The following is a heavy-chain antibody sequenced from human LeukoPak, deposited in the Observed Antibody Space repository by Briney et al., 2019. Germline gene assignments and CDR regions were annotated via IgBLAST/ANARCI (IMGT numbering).Heavy chain of an antibody. J-gene: IGHJ6*03. CDR3: ARVLEYSGYGTKIYYYYYYMDV. V-gene: IGHV4-59*01. CDR2: IYYSGST. D-gene: IGHD5-12*01. Sequence: SETLYLTCTVSGGSISSYYWSWIRQPPGKGLEWIGYIYYSGSTNYNPSLKSRVTISVDTSKNQFSLKLSSVTAADTAVYYCARVLEYSGYGTKIYYYYYYMDVWGKGTTVTVSS. CDR1: GGSISSYY.